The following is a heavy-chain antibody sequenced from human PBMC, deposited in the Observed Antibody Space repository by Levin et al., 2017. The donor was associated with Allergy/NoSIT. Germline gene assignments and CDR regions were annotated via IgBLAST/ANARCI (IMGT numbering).Heavy chain of an antibody. D-gene: IGHD3-22*01. CDR2: IIPIFGTA. CDR3: ARPQRITMIVVAGCAFDI. CDR1: GGTFSSYA. V-gene: IGHV1-69*01. Sequence: PGGSLRLSCKASGGTFSSYAISWVRQAPGQGLEWMGGIIPIFGTANYAQKFQGRVTITADESTSTAYMELSSLRSEDTAVYYCARPQRITMIVVAGCAFDIWGQGTMVTVSS. J-gene: IGHJ3*02.